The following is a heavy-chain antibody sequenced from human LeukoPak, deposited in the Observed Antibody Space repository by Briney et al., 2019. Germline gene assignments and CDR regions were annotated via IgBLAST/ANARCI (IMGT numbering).Heavy chain of an antibody. CDR3: ARDLEDSSPFGAFDM. CDR1: GFIFSSYG. Sequence: GRSLRLSCAASGFIFSSYGMHWVRQAPGKGLEWVAVIWYDGSNKYYADSVKGRLTISRDNSKITLYLQMNSLRAEDTAVYYCARDLEDSSPFGAFDMWGQGTMVTVSS. CDR2: IWYDGSNK. D-gene: IGHD3-22*01. V-gene: IGHV3-33*01. J-gene: IGHJ3*02.